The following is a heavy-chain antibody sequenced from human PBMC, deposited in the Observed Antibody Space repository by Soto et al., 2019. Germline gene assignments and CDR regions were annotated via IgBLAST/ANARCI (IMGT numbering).Heavy chain of an antibody. V-gene: IGHV1-69*01. D-gene: IGHD1-1*01. Sequence: QVQLVPSGAGVRKPGSSVKVSCKASGGTFSSSGINWVRQAPGQGLEWIGGIIPLSGTSSHAQKFQGRVTITADESTGTVNMELGSLTSDDTAVYYCATSRDTTGYFDHWGQGTLVTVSS. CDR1: GGTFSSSG. CDR2: IIPLSGTS. CDR3: ATSRDTTGYFDH. J-gene: IGHJ4*02.